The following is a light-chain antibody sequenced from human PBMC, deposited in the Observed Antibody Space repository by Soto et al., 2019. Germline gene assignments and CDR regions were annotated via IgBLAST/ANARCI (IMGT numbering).Light chain of an antibody. Sequence: QSALTQPASVSGSPGQSITISCTGTSSDVGGYKYVSWYQQHPGKAPKLMIYDVSNRPSGVSSRFSGSKSGNTASLTISGLQAEDEADYYCSSFATTSPVLFGTGTQLTVL. CDR2: DVS. CDR3: SSFATTSPVL. V-gene: IGLV2-14*03. CDR1: SSDVGGYKY. J-gene: IGLJ1*01.